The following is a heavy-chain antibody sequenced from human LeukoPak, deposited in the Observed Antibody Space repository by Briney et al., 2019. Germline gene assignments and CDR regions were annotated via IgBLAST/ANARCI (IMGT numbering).Heavy chain of an antibody. J-gene: IGHJ6*03. V-gene: IGHV3-21*01. CDR1: GFTFSSYS. CDR3: ARAGRGYSGYDWYYYYYMDV. CDR2: ISSSSSYI. D-gene: IGHD5-12*01. Sequence: GGSLRLSCAASGFTFSSYSMNWVRQAPGKGLEWVSSISSSSSYIYYADSVKGRFTISRDNAKNSLYLQMNSLRDEDTAVYYCARAGRGYSGYDWYYYYYMDVWGKGTTVTVSS.